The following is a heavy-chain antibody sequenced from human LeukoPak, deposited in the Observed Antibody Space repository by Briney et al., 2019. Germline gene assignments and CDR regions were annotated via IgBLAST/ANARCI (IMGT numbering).Heavy chain of an antibody. CDR1: GGSISSYY. D-gene: IGHD7-27*01. CDR2: IYYSGST. CDR3: ARGTGDEAFDI. J-gene: IGHJ3*02. Sequence: SETLSLTCTVSGGSISSYYWSWIRQPPGKGLEWIGYIYYSGSTNYNPSLKSRVTISVDTSKNQFSLKLRSVTAADTAVYYCARGTGDEAFDIWGQGTTVTVSS. V-gene: IGHV4-59*01.